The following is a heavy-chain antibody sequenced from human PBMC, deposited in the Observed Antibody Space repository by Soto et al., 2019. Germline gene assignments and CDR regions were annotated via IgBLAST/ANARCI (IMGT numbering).Heavy chain of an antibody. CDR3: ARGGARGY. J-gene: IGHJ4*02. Sequence: QVQLVESGGGVVQPGRSLRLSCAASGFTFSSYAMHWVHQAPGKGLEWVAVISYDGSNKYYADSVKGRFTISRDNSKNTLYLQMNSLRAEDTAVYYCARGGARGYWGQGTLVTVSS. D-gene: IGHD1-26*01. V-gene: IGHV3-30-3*01. CDR2: ISYDGSNK. CDR1: GFTFSSYA.